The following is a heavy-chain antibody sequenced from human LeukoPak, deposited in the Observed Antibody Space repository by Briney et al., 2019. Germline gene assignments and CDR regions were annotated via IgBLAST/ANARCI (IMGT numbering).Heavy chain of an antibody. V-gene: IGHV3-48*04. CDR2: ISSSGNTI. CDR1: GFTFSSYS. J-gene: IGHJ4*02. D-gene: IGHD3-10*01. Sequence: GGSLRLSCAASGFTFSSYSMNWIRQAPGKGLEWLSYISSSGNTIYYADSVKGRFTISRDNTKNSLYLQMSSLRAEDTAVYYCARDLVRHYYGSGSYDYWGQGTLVTVSS. CDR3: ARDLVRHYYGSGSYDY.